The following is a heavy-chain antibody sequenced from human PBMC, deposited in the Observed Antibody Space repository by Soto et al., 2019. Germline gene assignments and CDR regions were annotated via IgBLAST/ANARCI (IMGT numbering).Heavy chain of an antibody. D-gene: IGHD2-15*01. CDR1: GGSVSSGSYY. V-gene: IGHV4-61*01. Sequence: SETLSLTCTVSGGSVSSGSYYWSWIRQPPGKGLEWIGYIYYSGSTNYNPSLKSRVTISVDTSKNQFSLKLSSVTAADTAVYYCARGGVRDSLNYWGQGTLVTVSS. CDR2: IYYSGST. J-gene: IGHJ4*02. CDR3: ARGGVRDSLNY.